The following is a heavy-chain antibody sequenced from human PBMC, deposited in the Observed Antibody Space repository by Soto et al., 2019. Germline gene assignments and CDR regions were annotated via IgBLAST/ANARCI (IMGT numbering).Heavy chain of an antibody. D-gene: IGHD5-18*01. CDR2: IWYDGSHK. V-gene: IGHV3-33*06. CDR1: GFTFNRYG. Sequence: GGSLRLSCAASGFTFNRYGMHWVRQAPGKGLEWVAMIWYDGSHKNYADSVAGRFTISRDNSKNTLSLLMSNLRAEDTGLYYCTKDRRDTRGNWFDPWGQGTLVTVSS. J-gene: IGHJ5*02. CDR3: TKDRRDTRGNWFDP.